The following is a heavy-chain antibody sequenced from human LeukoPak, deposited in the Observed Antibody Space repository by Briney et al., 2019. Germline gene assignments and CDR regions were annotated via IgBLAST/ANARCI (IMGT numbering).Heavy chain of an antibody. CDR3: ARETFRNSAATRGLPDY. CDR2: IIPILGTA. CDR1: GGTFSSYA. D-gene: IGHD2-2*01. J-gene: IGHJ4*02. V-gene: IGHV1-69*10. Sequence: SVKVSCKASGGTFSSYAISWVRQAPGQGLEWMGGIIPILGTANYAQKFQGRVTITADKSTSTAYMELSSLRSEDTAVYYCARETFRNSAATRGLPDYWGQGTLVTVSS.